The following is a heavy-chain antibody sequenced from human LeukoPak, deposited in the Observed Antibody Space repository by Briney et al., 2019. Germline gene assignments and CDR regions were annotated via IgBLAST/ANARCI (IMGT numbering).Heavy chain of an antibody. J-gene: IGHJ4*02. V-gene: IGHV6-1*01. CDR1: GDSVSSNSGA. Sequence: QTLSLTCAISGDSVSSNSGAWNWIRQSPSRGLEWLGRTYYRSKWYNGYAVSVKSRITINPDTSKNQFSLHLNSVTPEDTAVYYCVGGPGSLLHWGQGILVTVSS. CDR2: TYYRSKWYN. CDR3: VGGPGSLLH.